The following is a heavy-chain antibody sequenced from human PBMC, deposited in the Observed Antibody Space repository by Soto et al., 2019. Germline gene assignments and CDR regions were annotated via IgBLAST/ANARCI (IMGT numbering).Heavy chain of an antibody. J-gene: IGHJ4*02. CDR2: FDPEDGET. D-gene: IGHD6-19*01. CDR1: GNTHIELS. CDR3: AAARRYSSGWHLDY. V-gene: IGHV1-24*01. Sequence: ASVKVSCKVSGNTHIELSMHWVRQAPGKGLEWMGGFDPEDGETIYAQKFQGRVILTEDTSTDTAYMDLSSLRSEDAAIYYCAAARRYSSGWHLDYWGQGTLVTVSS.